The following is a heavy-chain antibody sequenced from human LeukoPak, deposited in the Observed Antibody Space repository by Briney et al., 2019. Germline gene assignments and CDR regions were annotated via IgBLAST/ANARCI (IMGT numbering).Heavy chain of an antibody. CDR3: ASPYYGSGSYLY. Sequence: ASVKFSCKASGYTFTSYGISWVRQAPGQGLEWMGWISAYNGNTNYAQKLQGRVTMTTDTSTSTAYMELRSLRSDDTAVYYCASPYYGSGSYLYWGQGTLVTVSS. V-gene: IGHV1-18*01. CDR1: GYTFTSYG. D-gene: IGHD3-10*01. CDR2: ISAYNGNT. J-gene: IGHJ4*02.